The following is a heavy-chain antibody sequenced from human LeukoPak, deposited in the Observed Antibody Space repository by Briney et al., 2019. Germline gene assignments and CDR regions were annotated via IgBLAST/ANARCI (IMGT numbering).Heavy chain of an antibody. CDR2: INYSGST. V-gene: IGHV4-59*08. CDR1: GGSISSYY. D-gene: IGHD3-16*01. CDR3: ARHALGYFDL. Sequence: SETLSLTCTVSGGSISSYYWSWIRQPPGKGLEWIGYINYSGSTNYNPSLKSRVTISVDTTKNQFSLKLSSVTAADTAVYYCARHALGYFDLWGRGTLVTVSS. J-gene: IGHJ2*01.